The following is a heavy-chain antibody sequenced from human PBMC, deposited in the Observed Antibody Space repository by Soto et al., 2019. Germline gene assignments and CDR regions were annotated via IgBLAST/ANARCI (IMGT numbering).Heavy chain of an antibody. CDR1: GYTFTSYG. D-gene: IGHD6-13*01. J-gene: IGHJ4*02. V-gene: IGHV1-18*01. CDR3: AISHSSSWYGLVY. Sequence: ASVKVSCKASGYTFTSYGISWVRRAPGQGLERMGWISAYNGNTNYAQKLQGRVTMTTDTSTSTAYMELRSLGSDDTAVYYCAISHSSSWYGLVYWCQTTLVTVXS. CDR2: ISAYNGNT.